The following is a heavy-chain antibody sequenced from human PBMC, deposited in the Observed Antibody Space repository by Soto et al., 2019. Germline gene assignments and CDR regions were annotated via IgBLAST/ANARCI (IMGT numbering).Heavy chain of an antibody. J-gene: IGHJ4*02. CDR2: IYWDDDK. D-gene: IGHD2-15*01. V-gene: IGHV2-5*02. Sequence: QITLKESGPTLVKPTQTLTLTCTFSGFSLTTTGVGVGWIRQPPGKALEWLAIIYWDDDKRYSPSLKSRLTITMDTTKNQVVHTMTNMDPVDTATYCCAHRAVLCSGGTCYSRPFDFWGQGTLVTVSS. CDR3: AHRAVLCSGGTCYSRPFDF. CDR1: GFSLTTTGVG.